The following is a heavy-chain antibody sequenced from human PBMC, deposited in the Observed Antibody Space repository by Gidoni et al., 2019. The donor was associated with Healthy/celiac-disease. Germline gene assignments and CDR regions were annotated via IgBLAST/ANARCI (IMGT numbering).Heavy chain of an antibody. CDR3: ARGHDYIWGGPDY. CDR1: GFTFSSYG. J-gene: IGHJ4*02. D-gene: IGHD3-16*01. CDR2: IRYDGSNK. V-gene: IGHV3-30*02. Sequence: QVQLVESGGGVVQPGGSLRLSCSASGFTFSSYGMHWVRQAPGKGLEWVAFIRYDGSNKYYADSVKGRFTISRDNSKNTLYLQMNSLRAEDTAVYYCARGHDYIWGGPDYWGQGTLVTVSS.